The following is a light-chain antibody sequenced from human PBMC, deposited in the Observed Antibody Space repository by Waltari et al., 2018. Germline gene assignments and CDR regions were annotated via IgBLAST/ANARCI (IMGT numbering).Light chain of an antibody. CDR3: HQRSSWLLN. Sequence: IVLTQSPVNLSLSPGERATLSSLASQSVFNYLAWYQHKPGKAPRLLIYATTNRATGIPDRFRASGSGTDFTLTSSRLEPEDFAVYYCHQRSSWLLNFGGGTKVEIK. CDR2: ATT. J-gene: IGKJ4*01. V-gene: IGKV3-11*01. CDR1: QSVFNY.